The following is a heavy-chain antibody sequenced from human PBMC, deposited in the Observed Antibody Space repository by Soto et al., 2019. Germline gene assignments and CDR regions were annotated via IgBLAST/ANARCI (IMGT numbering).Heavy chain of an antibody. J-gene: IGHJ6*02. Sequence: QVQLVQSGAEVKKPGSSVKVSCKASGGTFSSYAISWVRQAPGQGLEWMGGIIPISDTTNYAQKFQGRVTITADESTSTAYMELSSLRSEDTAVYYCARARGSSTSVDTYYYYYAGMDVWGQAPTVTVSS. D-gene: IGHD2-2*01. V-gene: IGHV1-69*01. CDR3: ARARGSSTSVDTYYYYYAGMDV. CDR1: GGTFSSYA. CDR2: IIPISDTT.